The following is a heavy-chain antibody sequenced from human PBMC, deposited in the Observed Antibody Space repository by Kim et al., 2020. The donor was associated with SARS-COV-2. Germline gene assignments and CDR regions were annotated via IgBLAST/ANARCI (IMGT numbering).Heavy chain of an antibody. D-gene: IGHD3-10*01. V-gene: IGHV1-2*05. Sequence: ASVKVSCKASGYTFTGYYMHWVRQAPGQGLEWMGRINPNSGGTNYAQKFQGRVTMTRDTSISTAYMELSRLRSDDTVVYYCAREGLGYYGSGSYYKVGAFDIWGQGTMVTVSS. J-gene: IGHJ3*02. CDR2: INPNSGGT. CDR1: GYTFTGYY. CDR3: AREGLGYYGSGSYYKVGAFDI.